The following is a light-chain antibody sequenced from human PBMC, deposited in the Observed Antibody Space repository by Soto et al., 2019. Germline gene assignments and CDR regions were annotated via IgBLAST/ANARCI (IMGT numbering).Light chain of an antibody. V-gene: IGKV2-28*01. J-gene: IGKJ5*01. Sequence: DIVMTQSPLSLPVTPGEPASISCRSSQSLLHSNGYNYLDWYLQKPGQSPQLLIYLGSNRASGVPDWFSGSGTGTDFTLKISRVEADDVGVYYCMQALQTPVTFGQGTRLEIK. CDR1: QSLLHSNGYNY. CDR3: MQALQTPVT. CDR2: LGS.